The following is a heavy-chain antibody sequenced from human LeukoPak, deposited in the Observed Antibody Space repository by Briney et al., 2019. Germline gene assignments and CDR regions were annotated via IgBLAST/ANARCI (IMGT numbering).Heavy chain of an antibody. J-gene: IGHJ6*02. CDR1: GGSISSSSYY. CDR2: IYYSGST. D-gene: IGHD3-10*01. CDR3: ARELLWFGEPRRVYYYYGMDV. Sequence: SETLSLTCTVSGGSISSSSYYWGWIRQPPGKGLEWIGSIYYSGSTYYNPSLKSRVTISVDTSKNQFSLKLSSVTAADTAVYYCARELLWFGEPRRVYYYYGMDVWGQGTTVTVSS. V-gene: IGHV4-39*07.